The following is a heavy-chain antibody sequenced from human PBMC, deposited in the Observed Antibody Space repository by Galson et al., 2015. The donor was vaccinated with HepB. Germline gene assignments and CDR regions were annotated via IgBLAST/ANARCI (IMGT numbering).Heavy chain of an antibody. Sequence: SLRLSCAASGFTFSSYSMNWVRQAPGKGLEWVSSISSSSSYIYYADSVKGRFTISRDNAKNSLYLQMNSLRAEDTAVYYCARALGRYFDWSAPDWGQGTLVTVSS. J-gene: IGHJ4*02. D-gene: IGHD3-9*01. V-gene: IGHV3-21*01. CDR2: ISSSSSYI. CDR3: ARALGRYFDWSAPD. CDR1: GFTFSSYS.